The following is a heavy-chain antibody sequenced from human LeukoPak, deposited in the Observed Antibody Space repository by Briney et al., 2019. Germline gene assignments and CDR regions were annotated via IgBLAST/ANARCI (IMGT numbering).Heavy chain of an antibody. V-gene: IGHV4-39*01. CDR3: AKTKGGAGDY. CDR1: GGSISDSYY. Sequence: PSETLSLTCTVSGGSISDSYYWAWIRQPPGKGLEWIGSISYSGGTYYKPSLKSRVTLSVDTTKNQFSQRLSSVTAADTAVYYGAKTKGGAGDYWGQGILVTVSS. J-gene: IGHJ4*02. CDR2: ISYSGGT. D-gene: IGHD1/OR15-1a*01.